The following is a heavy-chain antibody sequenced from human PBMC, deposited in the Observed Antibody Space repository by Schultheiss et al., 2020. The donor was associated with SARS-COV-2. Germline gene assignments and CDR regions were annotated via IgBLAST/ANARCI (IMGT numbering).Heavy chain of an antibody. V-gene: IGHV4-4*02. CDR3: ARWEDYGDFGFDY. D-gene: IGHD4-17*01. CDR1: GGSISSSNW. Sequence: SETLSLTCAVSGGSISSSNWWSWVRQPPGKGLEWIGEINHSGSTNYNPPLKSRVTISVDTSKNQFSLKLSSVTAADTAVYYCARWEDYGDFGFDYWGQGTLVTVSS. J-gene: IGHJ4*02. CDR2: INHSGST.